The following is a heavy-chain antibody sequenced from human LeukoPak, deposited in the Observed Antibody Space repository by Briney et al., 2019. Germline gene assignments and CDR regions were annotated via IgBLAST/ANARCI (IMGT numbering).Heavy chain of an antibody. Sequence: GGSLRLSCAASGFTFSSYSMNWVRQAPGKGLEWVSYISSSSSTIYYADSVKGRFTISRDNAKNSLYLQMNSLRAEDTAVYYCARLPLGAFGEVLNFDYWGQGTPVTVSS. J-gene: IGHJ4*02. CDR1: GFTFSSYS. D-gene: IGHD3-10*01. CDR3: ARLPLGAFGEVLNFDY. CDR2: ISSSSSTI. V-gene: IGHV3-48*01.